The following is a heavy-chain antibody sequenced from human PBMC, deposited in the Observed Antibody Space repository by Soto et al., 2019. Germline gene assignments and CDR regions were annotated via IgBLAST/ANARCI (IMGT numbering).Heavy chain of an antibody. CDR3: ARVPIYSSGWYLGWFVP. D-gene: IGHD6-19*01. CDR2: ISAYNGNT. V-gene: IGHV1-18*01. CDR1: GYTFTSYG. Sequence: AASVKVSCKASGYTFTSYGISWVRQAPGQGLEWMGWISAYNGNTNYAQKLQGRVTMTTDTSTSTAYMELRSLRSDDTAVYYCARVPIYSSGWYLGWFVPWGQGTLVTVSS. J-gene: IGHJ5*02.